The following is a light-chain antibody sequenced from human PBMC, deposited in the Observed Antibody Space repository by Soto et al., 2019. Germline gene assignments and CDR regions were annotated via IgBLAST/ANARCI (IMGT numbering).Light chain of an antibody. CDR3: HQRSNRPPWT. J-gene: IGKJ1*01. Sequence: EIVLTQSPATLSLSPGERATISCRASQSVSSYLAWYQQKPGQAPRLLIYDASNRATGIPARFSGSGSGTAYTLTTSSLEPAEFADYYCHQRSNRPPWTFGQGTKVEIK. CDR1: QSVSSY. V-gene: IGKV3-11*01. CDR2: DAS.